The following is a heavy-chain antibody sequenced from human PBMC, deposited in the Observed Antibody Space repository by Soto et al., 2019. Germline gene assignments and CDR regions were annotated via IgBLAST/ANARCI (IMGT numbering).Heavy chain of an antibody. V-gene: IGHV1-18*04. CDR2: ISAYNGNT. Sequence: QVQLVQSGAEVKKPGASVKVSCKASGYTFTSYGISWVRQAPGQGLEWMGWISAYNGNTNYAQKLQGRVTMTTDTSTSTAYMEMRSLRSDDTAVYYCARYCSSTSCYSYYYGMDVWGQGTTVTDSS. CDR3: ARYCSSTSCYSYYYGMDV. D-gene: IGHD2-2*02. J-gene: IGHJ6*02. CDR1: GYTFTSYG.